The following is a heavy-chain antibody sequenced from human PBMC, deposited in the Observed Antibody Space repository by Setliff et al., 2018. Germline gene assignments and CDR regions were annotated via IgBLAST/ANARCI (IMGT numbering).Heavy chain of an antibody. CDR1: GFTLNSYL. D-gene: IGHD1-1*01. V-gene: IGHV3-74*03. J-gene: IGHJ6*03. Sequence: LRLSCAASGFTLNSYLMHWVRQAPGEGLVWVSRIQTDGSTTTYADSVKGRFTISRDNTKNTVYLQMNSLRAEDTAVYYCARDREGDGNYYMDVWGKGTTVTVSS. CDR3: ARDREGDGNYYMDV. CDR2: IQTDGSTT.